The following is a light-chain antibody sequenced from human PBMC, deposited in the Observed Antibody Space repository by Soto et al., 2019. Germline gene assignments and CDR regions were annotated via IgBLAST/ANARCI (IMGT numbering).Light chain of an antibody. Sequence: EIVLTQSPGTLSLSPGERATLSCRASQSVSSSYLAWYQQKPGQAPRILIYGASSRATGIPDRFSGSGSGTDFTLIISRLEPEVFAVYYCQQYGSSQWTFGQGTKVQIK. CDR2: GAS. V-gene: IGKV3-20*01. CDR3: QQYGSSQWT. J-gene: IGKJ1*01. CDR1: QSVSSSY.